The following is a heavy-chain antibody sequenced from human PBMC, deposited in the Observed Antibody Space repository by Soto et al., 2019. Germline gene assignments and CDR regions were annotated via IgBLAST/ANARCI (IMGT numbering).Heavy chain of an antibody. V-gene: IGHV4-59*01. J-gene: IGHJ4*02. Sequence: QVQLQESGPGLVKPSETLSLTCTVSGGSISNDYWSWIRQPPGKGLEWIGYIYYSGSTNYNPSLKSRVTISVDTSKNQFSLKLSSVTAADTAVYYCARGGGPTVTTNFDYWGQGAQVTVSS. CDR3: ARGGGPTVTTNFDY. CDR2: IYYSGST. CDR1: GGSISNDY. D-gene: IGHD4-17*01.